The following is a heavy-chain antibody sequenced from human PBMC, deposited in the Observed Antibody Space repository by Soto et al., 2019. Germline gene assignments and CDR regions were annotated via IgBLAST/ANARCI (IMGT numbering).Heavy chain of an antibody. J-gene: IGHJ1*01. D-gene: IGHD6-13*01. CDR3: AKDLYSSSWGYFQH. V-gene: IGHV3-23*01. Sequence: WGSLRLSCTASGFTFSSYAMSWVRQAPWKGLEWVSAISGSGSSTYYADSVKGRFTISRDNSKNTLYLQMNSLRAEDTDVYYCAKDLYSSSWGYFQHWGQGTLVTV. CDR1: GFTFSSYA. CDR2: ISGSGSST.